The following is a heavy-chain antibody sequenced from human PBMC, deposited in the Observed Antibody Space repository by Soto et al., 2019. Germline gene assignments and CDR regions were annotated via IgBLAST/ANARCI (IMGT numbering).Heavy chain of an antibody. V-gene: IGHV1-18*01. Sequence: QVQLVQSGGEVKKPGASVKVSCQASGYTFNSYAISWVRQAPGQGLEWMGWISPSTGDTDQAQNSQDRVIITLDISTNTAYMELRSLRSDDTAGYYCVRWYCSFASCYACWHFDFWGRGTLVTVSS. CDR1: GYTFNSYA. CDR3: VRWYCSFASCYACWHFDF. D-gene: IGHD2-15*01. J-gene: IGHJ5*01. CDR2: ISPSTGDT.